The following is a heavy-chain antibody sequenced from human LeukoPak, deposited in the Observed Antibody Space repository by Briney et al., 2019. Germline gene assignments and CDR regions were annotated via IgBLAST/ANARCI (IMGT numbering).Heavy chain of an antibody. D-gene: IGHD6-13*01. CDR1: GFTFSSYE. Sequence: GGSLRLSCAASGFTFSSYEMNWVRQAPGKGLEWVSYISSSGGTIYYADSVKGRFTISRNNAKNSLYLHMNLLRAEDTAVYYCAREDSSRFEDLYYYYYYMDVGGKGTTVTVSS. CDR3: AREDSSRFEDLYYYYYYMDV. J-gene: IGHJ6*03. V-gene: IGHV3-48*03. CDR2: ISSSGGTI.